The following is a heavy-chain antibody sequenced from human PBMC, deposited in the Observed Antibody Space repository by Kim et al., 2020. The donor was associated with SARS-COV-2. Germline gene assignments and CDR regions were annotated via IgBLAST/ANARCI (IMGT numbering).Heavy chain of an antibody. CDR3: ACASARPHDVGI. CDR2: IYSGGSST. V-gene: IGHV3-23*03. CDR1: GFIFSSYA. D-gene: IGHD3-16*01. Sequence: GGSLRLSCAASGFIFSSYAMSWVRQAPGKGLVWVSVIYSGGSSTNYADSVEGRFTISRDNSKNTLYLQMNSLRAEDTGVYYCACASARPHDVGIWVKGT. J-gene: IGHJ3*02.